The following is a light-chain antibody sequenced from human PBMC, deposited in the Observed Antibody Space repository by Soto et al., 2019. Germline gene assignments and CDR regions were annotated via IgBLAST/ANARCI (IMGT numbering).Light chain of an antibody. CDR3: SLYASTSTFM. CDR2: EDT. CDR1: SSDIGRYNL. V-gene: IGLV2-23*02. J-gene: IGLJ3*02. Sequence: QSALTQPASVSGSPGQSITISCTGTSSDIGRYNLVSWYQQHPGKPPKLMIYEDTKRPSGVSNRFSGSKSGNTASLTISGLHAEDAADYYCSLYASTSTFMFGGGTKLTVL.